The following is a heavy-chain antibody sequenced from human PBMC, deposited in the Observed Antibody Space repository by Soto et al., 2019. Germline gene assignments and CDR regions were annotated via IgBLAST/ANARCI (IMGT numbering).Heavy chain of an antibody. D-gene: IGHD3-22*01. Sequence: GGSLRLSCAASGFTLSRHTMNWVRQAPGKGLEWVSFIGSRTSDIYYADSVKGRFTISRDNAKNSLYLDLTRLRAEDTAVYFCVRDYYDTSGYPNTIDMWGQGTMVTVSS. V-gene: IGHV3-21*01. CDR3: VRDYYDTSGYPNTIDM. CDR2: IGSRTSDI. J-gene: IGHJ3*02. CDR1: GFTLSRHT.